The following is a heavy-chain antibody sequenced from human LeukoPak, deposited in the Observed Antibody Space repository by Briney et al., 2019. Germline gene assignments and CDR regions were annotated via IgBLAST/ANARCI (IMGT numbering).Heavy chain of an antibody. CDR2: IYWDDYK. Sequence: SGPTLVNPTQTLTLTCSFSGFSFNISGVGVGCIRQPPGKALEWLATIYWDDYKYYSPSLRSRLTITKDTSKNQVVLTMMNMDLVDTATYYCAHSYGYSYGFDYWGQGTLVTVSS. D-gene: IGHD5-18*01. CDR3: AHSYGYSYGFDY. CDR1: GFSFNISGVG. V-gene: IGHV2-5*02. J-gene: IGHJ4*02.